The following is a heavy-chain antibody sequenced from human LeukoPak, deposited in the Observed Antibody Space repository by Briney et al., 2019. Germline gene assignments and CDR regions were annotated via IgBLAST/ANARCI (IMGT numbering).Heavy chain of an antibody. CDR1: GGSISSSSYF. CDR3: ARQMNTVTADY. Sequence: SGTLSLTCTVSGGSISSSSYFWGWIRQPPGKGLKWIGSIFYSGSTYYNPSLNSRVTISIDTSKNQFSLRLSSVTAADTAVYYCARQMNTVTADYWGQGTLVTVSS. CDR2: IFYSGST. J-gene: IGHJ4*02. V-gene: IGHV4-39*01. D-gene: IGHD4-17*01.